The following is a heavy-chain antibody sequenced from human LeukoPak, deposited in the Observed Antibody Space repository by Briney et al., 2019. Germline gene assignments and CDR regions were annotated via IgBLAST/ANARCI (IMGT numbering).Heavy chain of an antibody. CDR2: IKSKTDGGTT. CDR1: GFTFSGYW. V-gene: IGHV3-15*01. Sequence: GGSLRLSCAASGFTFSGYWMHWVRQAPGKGLEWAGRIKSKTDGGTTDYATPVKGRFTISRDDSKNTLYLQINSLKTEDTAVYYCTRRGYSPFDFWGQGTLVTVSS. D-gene: IGHD5-18*01. J-gene: IGHJ4*02. CDR3: TRRGYSPFDF.